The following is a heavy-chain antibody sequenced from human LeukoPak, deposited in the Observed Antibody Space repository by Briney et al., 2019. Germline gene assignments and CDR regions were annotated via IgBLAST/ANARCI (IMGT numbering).Heavy chain of an antibody. D-gene: IGHD4-17*01. CDR2: INHSGYT. Sequence: SETLSLTCAVSGVSFNDYYWSWVRQTPGKRLEWIGEINHSGYTNDSPSLKSRVTLSIDTSRKQFSLNVRSVTVADTGIYYCTRMTTGHDYWGQGTLVTVSS. CDR1: GVSFNDYY. CDR3: TRMTTGHDY. V-gene: IGHV4-34*01. J-gene: IGHJ4*02.